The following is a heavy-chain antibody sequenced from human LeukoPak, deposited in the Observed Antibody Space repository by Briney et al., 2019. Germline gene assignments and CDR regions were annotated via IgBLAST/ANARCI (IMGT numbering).Heavy chain of an antibody. CDR1: GYTFTVYY. J-gene: IGHJ4*02. V-gene: IGHV1-2*02. CDR2: INPNTGGA. CDR3: ARDTGPFYDSSTYYFDY. D-gene: IGHD3-22*01. Sequence: ASVKVSCKASGYTFTVYYMHWVRQAPGQGLEWVGWINPNTGGAHSAQKFQGRVTMTRDTSINTAYMELSRLTSDDTAVYYCARDTGPFYDSSTYYFDYWGQGTLVTVSS.